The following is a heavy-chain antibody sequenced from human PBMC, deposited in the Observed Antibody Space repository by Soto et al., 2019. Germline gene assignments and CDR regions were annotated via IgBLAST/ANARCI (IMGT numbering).Heavy chain of an antibody. V-gene: IGHV2-5*02. CDR2: IYWDDDK. CDR3: AHRPNRDWYDSGNFVH. CDR1: GFSLSTSGVA. Sequence: GSGPTLVNPTQTLTLTCTFSGFSLSTSGVAVGWIRQPPGKALEWLALIYWDDDKRYSPSLKSRLAITKDTSKNQVVLTMTNMDPVDTATYYCAHRPNRDWYDSGNFVHWGQGTLVTVSS. J-gene: IGHJ4*02. D-gene: IGHD3-10*01.